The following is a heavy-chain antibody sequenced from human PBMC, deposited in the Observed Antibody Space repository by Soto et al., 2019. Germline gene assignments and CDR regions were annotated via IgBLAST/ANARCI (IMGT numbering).Heavy chain of an antibody. CDR2: ISYDGSNK. J-gene: IGHJ6*02. CDR3: AKDAGIAVADYYYGMDV. V-gene: IGHV3-30-3*01. CDR1: GFTFSSYA. Sequence: GGSLRLSCAASGFTFSSYAMHWVRQAPGKGLEWVAVISYDGSNKYYADSVKGRFTISRDNSKNTLYLQMNSLRAEDTAVYYCAKDAGIAVADYYYGMDVWGQGTTVTVSS. D-gene: IGHD6-19*01.